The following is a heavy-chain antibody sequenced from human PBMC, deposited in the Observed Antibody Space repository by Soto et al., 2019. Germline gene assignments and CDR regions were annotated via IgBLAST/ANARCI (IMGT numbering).Heavy chain of an antibody. CDR3: ARGVPAAPSLVLEWLTHWCYMDV. CDR2: INPNSGGT. D-gene: IGHD3-3*01. Sequence: ASVKVSCKASGYTFTGYYMHWVRQAPGQGLEWMGWINPNSGGTNYAQKFQGWVTMTRDTSISTAYMELSRLRSDDTAVYYCARGVPAAPSLVLEWLTHWCYMDVWGKGTTVTVLL. V-gene: IGHV1-2*04. CDR1: GYTFTGYY. J-gene: IGHJ6*03.